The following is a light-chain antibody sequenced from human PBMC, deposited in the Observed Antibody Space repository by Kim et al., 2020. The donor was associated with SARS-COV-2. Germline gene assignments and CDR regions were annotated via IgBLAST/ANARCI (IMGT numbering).Light chain of an antibody. V-gene: IGLV3-19*01. CDR1: SLRNYY. CDR3: NSRDSSGNHLV. Sequence: ALGQTVRNTCQGDSLRNYYASWYQQKPRQAPVVVIYGRNDRPSGIPDRFSGSNSGNTASLTITGAQAEDEADYYCNSRDSSGNHLVFGGGTQLTVL. CDR2: GRN. J-gene: IGLJ3*02.